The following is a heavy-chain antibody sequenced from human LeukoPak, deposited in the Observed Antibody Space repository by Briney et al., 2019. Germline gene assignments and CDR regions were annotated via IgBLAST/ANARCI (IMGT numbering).Heavy chain of an antibody. CDR1: GFTFSGSA. J-gene: IGHJ3*02. CDR2: IRSKANSYAT. V-gene: IGHV3-73*01. Sequence: PGGSLRLSCAASGFTFSGSAMHWVRQASGKGLEWVGRIRSKANSYATAYAASVKGRFTISRDDSKNTAYLQMNSLKTEDTAVYYCTRHAGYSYGYSDAFDIWGQGTMVTVSS. D-gene: IGHD5-18*01. CDR3: TRHAGYSYGYSDAFDI.